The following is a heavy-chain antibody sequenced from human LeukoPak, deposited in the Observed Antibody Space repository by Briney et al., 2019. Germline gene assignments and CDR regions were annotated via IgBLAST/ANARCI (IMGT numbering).Heavy chain of an antibody. CDR3: ARASCGIDCPKYYFDY. D-gene: IGHD2-21*02. Sequence: GGSLRLSCAATGFTFSSYEMNWVRQAPGKGLGWVSYIISSGSTIYYADSVKGRFTISRDNAKNSLYLQMNSLRAEDTAVYYCARASCGIDCPKYYFDYWGQGTLVTVSS. CDR1: GFTFSSYE. J-gene: IGHJ4*02. V-gene: IGHV3-48*03. CDR2: IISSGSTI.